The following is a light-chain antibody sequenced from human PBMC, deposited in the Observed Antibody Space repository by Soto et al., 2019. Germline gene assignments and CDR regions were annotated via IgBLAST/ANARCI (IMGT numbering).Light chain of an antibody. V-gene: IGLV1-44*01. Sequence: QSVLTQPPSASGTPGQRVTISCSGSSSNIGSNTVNWYQHLPGTAPKLLIYNNSQRPSAVPDRFSGSKSGTSASLAISGLQSEDEADYYCAAWDDSLNGWVCGGGTKLTVL. J-gene: IGLJ3*02. CDR2: NNS. CDR3: AAWDDSLNGWV. CDR1: SSNIGSNT.